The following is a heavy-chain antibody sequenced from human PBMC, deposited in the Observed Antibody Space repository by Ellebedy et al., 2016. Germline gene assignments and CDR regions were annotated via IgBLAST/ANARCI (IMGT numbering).Heavy chain of an antibody. CDR2: INSDGSST. Sequence: GESLKISCAASGFTFSSYWMHWVRQAPGKGLVWVSRINSDGSSTNYADSVKGRFTISRDNAKNSLYLQMNSLRVEDTAIYYCANVGGSGTYYNGYWGQGTLVTVSS. CDR1: GFTFSSYW. D-gene: IGHD3-10*01. CDR3: ANVGGSGTYYNGY. J-gene: IGHJ4*02. V-gene: IGHV3-74*01.